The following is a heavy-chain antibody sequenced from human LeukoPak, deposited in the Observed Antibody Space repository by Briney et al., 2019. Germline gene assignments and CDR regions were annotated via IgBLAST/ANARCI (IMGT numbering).Heavy chain of an antibody. CDR1: GFPFSNYW. D-gene: IGHD6-19*01. CDR2: IGKDGGET. Sequence: GGSLRLSCAASGFPFSNYWMNWVRQAPGNALEWVAYIGKDGGETYYVDSVKGRFTISRDNAKNSLYLQMNSLRAEDTAVYYCARHTSGQPFDYWGQGTLVTVSS. CDR3: ARHTSGQPFDY. J-gene: IGHJ4*02. V-gene: IGHV3-7*03.